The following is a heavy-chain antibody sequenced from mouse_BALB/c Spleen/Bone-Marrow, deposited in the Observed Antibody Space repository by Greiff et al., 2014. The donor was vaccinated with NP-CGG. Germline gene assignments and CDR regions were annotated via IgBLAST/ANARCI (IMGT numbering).Heavy chain of an antibody. V-gene: IGHV1-18*01. CDR2: INPYNGGT. CDR3: AREEGYDEGEYFDA. Sequence: VQLKESGPELVKPGASMKISCKASGYSFTGYTMNWVKQSHGKNLEWIGLINPYNGGTSYNQKFKGKATLTVDKSSSTAYMELLSLTSEDSAVYYCAREEGYDEGEYFDAWGAGTTVTVSS. D-gene: IGHD2-14*01. CDR1: GYSFTGYT. J-gene: IGHJ1*01.